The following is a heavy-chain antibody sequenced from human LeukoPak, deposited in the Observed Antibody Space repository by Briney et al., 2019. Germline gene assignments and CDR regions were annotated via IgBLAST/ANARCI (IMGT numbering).Heavy chain of an antibody. D-gene: IGHD2/OR15-2a*01. CDR1: GGTFSSYA. CDR2: IIPIFGTA. CDR3: ARDSRVLSMPLGFDY. J-gene: IGHJ4*02. Sequence: ASVKVSCKASGGTFSSYAISWVRQAPGQGLEWMGGIIPIFGTANYAQKFQGRVTITADESTSTAYMELSSLRSEDTAVYYCARDSRVLSMPLGFDYWGQGTLVTVSS. V-gene: IGHV1-69*13.